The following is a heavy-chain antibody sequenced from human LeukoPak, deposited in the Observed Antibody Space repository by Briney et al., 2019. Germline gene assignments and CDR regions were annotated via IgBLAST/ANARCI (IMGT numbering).Heavy chain of an antibody. D-gene: IGHD4-17*01. CDR2: IYYSGST. V-gene: IGHV4-31*03. CDR3: ARDHDYGDYGLFDP. CDR1: GGSISSGGYY. J-gene: IGHJ5*02. Sequence: SETLSLTCTVSGGSISSGGYYWSWIRQHPGKGLEWIGYIYYSGSTDYNPSLKSRVTISVDTSKNQFSLKLSSVTAADTAVYYCARDHDYGDYGLFDPWGQGTLVTVSS.